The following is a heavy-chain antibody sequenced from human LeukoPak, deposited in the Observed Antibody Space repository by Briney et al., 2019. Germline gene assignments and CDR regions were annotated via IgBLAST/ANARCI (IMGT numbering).Heavy chain of an antibody. CDR3: ARHRAVAAQFDY. Sequence: SETLSLTCTVSGGSISSSSYYWGWIRQPPGKGLEWIGSIYYSGSTYYNPSLKSRVTISVDTSKNQFSLKLSSVTAADTAVYYCARHRAVAAQFDYWGQGALVTVSS. CDR2: IYYSGST. D-gene: IGHD6-19*01. CDR1: GGSISSSSYY. J-gene: IGHJ4*02. V-gene: IGHV4-39*01.